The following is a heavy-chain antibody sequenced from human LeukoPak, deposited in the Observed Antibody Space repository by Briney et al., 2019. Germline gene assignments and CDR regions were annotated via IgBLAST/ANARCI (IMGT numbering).Heavy chain of an antibody. J-gene: IGHJ3*02. D-gene: IGHD6-13*01. CDR2: ISGDASVS. CDR1: GFTFRFYA. CDR3: AKAYSSSLYGDAFHI. Sequence: GGSLRLSCAGSGFTFRFYAMTWVRLAPGKGLEWVSGISGDASVSSHADSVKGRFNISRDNSKNTLYLQLNGLRVEDTAIYYCAKAYSSSLYGDAFHIWGQGTKVTVSP. V-gene: IGHV3-23*01.